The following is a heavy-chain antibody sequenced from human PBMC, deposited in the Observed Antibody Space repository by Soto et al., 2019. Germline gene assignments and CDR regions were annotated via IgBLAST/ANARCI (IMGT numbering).Heavy chain of an antibody. CDR1: GGSISSYY. J-gene: IGHJ6*03. CDR3: ARHAYPDFWSGYYYYYYYMDV. CDR2: IYYSGST. D-gene: IGHD3-3*01. V-gene: IGHV4-59*08. Sequence: PSETLSLTCTVSGGSISSYYWSWIRQPPGKGLELIGYIYYSGSTNYNPSLKSRVTISVDTSKNQFSLKLSSVTAADTAVYYCARHAYPDFWSGYYYYYYYMDVWGKGTTVTVSS.